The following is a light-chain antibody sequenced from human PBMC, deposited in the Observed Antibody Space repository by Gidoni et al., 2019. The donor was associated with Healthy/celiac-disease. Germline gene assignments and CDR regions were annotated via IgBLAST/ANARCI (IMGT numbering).Light chain of an antibody. V-gene: IGKV4-1*01. CDR1: KSVLYSSNNKHY. CDR2: WAS. CDR3: QQYYSTPLT. J-gene: IGKJ4*01. Sequence: DIVMTQSPDSLAVSLGERAPINCKSSKSVLYSSNNKHYLAWYQQKPGQPPKLLIYWASTRESGVPDRFSGSGSVTDFTLTSSSLQAEDVAVYYCQQYYSTPLTFGGGTKVEIK.